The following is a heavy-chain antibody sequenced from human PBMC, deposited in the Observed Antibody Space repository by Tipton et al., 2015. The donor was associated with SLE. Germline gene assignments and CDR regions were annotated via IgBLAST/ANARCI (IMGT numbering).Heavy chain of an antibody. D-gene: IGHD5-18*01. Sequence: TLSLTCAVYGGSFSGYYWTWIRQTPGKGLEWIGEINHSGSTNYNPSLKSRVTISVDTSKNQFSLKLTSVTAADTAVYYCARISVDTTMAQRVDYGMDVWGQGTTVTVSS. CDR1: GGSFSGYY. V-gene: IGHV4-34*01. CDR2: INHSGST. CDR3: ARISVDTTMAQRVDYGMDV. J-gene: IGHJ6*02.